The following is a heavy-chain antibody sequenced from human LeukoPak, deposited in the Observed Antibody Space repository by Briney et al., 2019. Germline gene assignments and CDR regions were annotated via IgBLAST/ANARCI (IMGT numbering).Heavy chain of an antibody. J-gene: IGHJ4*02. V-gene: IGHV3-53*01. D-gene: IGHD3-22*01. CDR3: ARDYYDSSGYQYYFDY. CDR1: GFTVSSNY. CDR2: IYSGGST. Sequence: GGSVRLSCAASGFTVSSNYMSWVRQAPGKGLEWVSVIYSGGSTYYADSVKGRFTISRDNSKNTLYLQMNSLRAEDTAVYYCARDYYDSSGYQYYFDYWGQGTLVTVSS.